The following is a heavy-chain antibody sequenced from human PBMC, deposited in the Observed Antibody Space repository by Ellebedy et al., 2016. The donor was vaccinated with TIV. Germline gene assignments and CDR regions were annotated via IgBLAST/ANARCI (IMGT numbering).Heavy chain of an antibody. CDR1: GYFISDGYY. J-gene: IGHJ6*03. CDR3: ARDGTVLVPAADMDV. V-gene: IGHV4-38-2*02. Sequence: SETLSLTCTVSGYFISDGYYWGWIRLPPGKGLEWIGSGYHSGSTFYNPSLKSRVSISVEPTKNQFSLRLDSVTAADTAVYYCARDGTVLVPAADMDVWGKGTTVTVSS. D-gene: IGHD2-2*01. CDR2: GYHSGST.